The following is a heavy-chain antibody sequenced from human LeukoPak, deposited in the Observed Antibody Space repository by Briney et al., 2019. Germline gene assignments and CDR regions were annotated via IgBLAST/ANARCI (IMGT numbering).Heavy chain of an antibody. V-gene: IGHV3-48*03. D-gene: IGHD6-19*01. CDR1: GFTFSSYE. Sequence: GGSLRLSCAASGFTFSSYEMNWVRQAPGKGLEWVSYISSSGGTIYYADSVKGRFTISRDNAKNSLYLQMNSLRAEDTAVYYCAGAPRGSGSSGGDAFDIWGQGTMVTASS. CDR2: ISSSGGTI. CDR3: AGAPRGSGSSGGDAFDI. J-gene: IGHJ3*02.